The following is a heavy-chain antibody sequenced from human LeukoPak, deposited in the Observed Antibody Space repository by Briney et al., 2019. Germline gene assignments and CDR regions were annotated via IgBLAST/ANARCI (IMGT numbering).Heavy chain of an antibody. CDR2: INPNSGGT. J-gene: IGHJ4*02. D-gene: IGHD3-3*01. V-gene: IGHV1-2*02. CDR3: ARVLRFLEWPYFDY. CDR1: GYTFTGYY. Sequence: GASVKVSCKASGYTFTGYYMHWVRQAPGQGLEWMGWINPNSGGTNYAQKFQGRVTMTRDTSISTAYMELSRLRSDDTAVYYCARVLRFLEWPYFDYWGQGTLVTVSS.